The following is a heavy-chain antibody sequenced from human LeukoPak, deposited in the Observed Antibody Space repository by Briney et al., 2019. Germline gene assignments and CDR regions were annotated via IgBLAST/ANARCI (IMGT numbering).Heavy chain of an antibody. V-gene: IGHV3-7*01. CDR2: IKQDGSEE. J-gene: IGHJ5*02. D-gene: IGHD1-14*01. Sequence: PGGSLRLSCAASGFTFSSYWMSWVRQAPGKGLEWVANIKQDGSEEYYVDSVKGRFTISRDNATNSLYLQMNSLRAEDTAVYYCARDSENAGFDPWGQGTLVTVSS. CDR3: ARDSENAGFDP. CDR1: GFTFSSYW.